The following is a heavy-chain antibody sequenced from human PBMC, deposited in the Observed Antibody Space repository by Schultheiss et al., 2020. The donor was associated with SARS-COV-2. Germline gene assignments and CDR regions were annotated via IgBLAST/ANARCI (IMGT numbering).Heavy chain of an antibody. V-gene: IGHV3-30*18. J-gene: IGHJ4*02. D-gene: IGHD6-13*01. CDR2: ISYDGSNK. CDR1: GFTFSSYG. CDR3: AKATAGTGGYFDY. Sequence: GGSLRLSCAASGFTFSSYGMHWVRQAPGKGLEWVAVISYDGSNKYYADSVKGRFTISRDNSKNTLYVQMNSLRAEDTAVYYCAKATAGTGGYFDYWGQGTLVTVSS.